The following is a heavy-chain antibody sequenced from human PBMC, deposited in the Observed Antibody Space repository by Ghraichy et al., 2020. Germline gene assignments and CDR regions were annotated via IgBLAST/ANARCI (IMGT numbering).Heavy chain of an antibody. CDR1: GFTFSSYA. CDR3: ARVRDGYNYGPIDC. D-gene: IGHD5-24*01. CDR2: ISYDGSNK. Sequence: GGSLRLSCVASGFTFSSYAVHWVRQAPGKGLEWVALISYDGSNKYYADFVEGRLTISRDISKNTVYLQMNSLRPEDTAVYYCARVRDGYNYGPIDCWGQGTLVTVSS. V-gene: IGHV3-30-3*01. J-gene: IGHJ4*02.